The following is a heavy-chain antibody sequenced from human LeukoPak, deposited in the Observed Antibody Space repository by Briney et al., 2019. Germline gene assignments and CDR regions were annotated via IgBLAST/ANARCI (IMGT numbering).Heavy chain of an antibody. CDR1: GFTFDDYA. Sequence: GGSLRLSCAVSGFTFDDYAMHWVRQVPGKGLEWVSGINWNSGSIGYADSMRGRFTISRDNAKNSLYLQMNRLRAEDTALYYCAKDITGVIRSYFDYWGQGTLVTVSS. CDR3: AKDITGVIRSYFDY. V-gene: IGHV3-9*01. CDR2: INWNSGSI. J-gene: IGHJ4*02. D-gene: IGHD1-20*01.